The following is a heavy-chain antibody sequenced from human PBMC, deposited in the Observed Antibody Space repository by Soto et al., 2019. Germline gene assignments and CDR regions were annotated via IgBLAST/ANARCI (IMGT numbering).Heavy chain of an antibody. D-gene: IGHD3-22*01. CDR3: AKMEYDSSGYYYGACDY. V-gene: IGHV3-48*02. Sequence: EVQLVESGGGLVQPGGSLRLSCAASGFTFSSYSMNWVRQAPGKGLEWVSDISSSSSTIYYADSVKGRVTISRDNAKNSLYLQMNKLRDEDTAVYYCAKMEYDSSGYYYGACDYWGQGTLVTVSS. CDR1: GFTFSSYS. CDR2: ISSSSSTI. J-gene: IGHJ4*02.